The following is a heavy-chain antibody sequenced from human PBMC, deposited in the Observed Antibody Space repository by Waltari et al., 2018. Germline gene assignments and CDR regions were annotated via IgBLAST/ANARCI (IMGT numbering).Heavy chain of an antibody. Sequence: QVQLVESGGGVVQPGRSLRLSCAASGFTFSSYGMHWVRQAPGKGLEWVAVIWYDGSKKYYADSVKGRFTISRDNSKNTLYLQMNSLRAEDTAVYYCARGRLSVTKAGYCMDVWGKGTTVTVSS. CDR1: GFTFSSYG. CDR3: ARGRLSVTKAGYCMDV. J-gene: IGHJ6*03. CDR2: IWYDGSKK. V-gene: IGHV3-33*01. D-gene: IGHD4-4*01.